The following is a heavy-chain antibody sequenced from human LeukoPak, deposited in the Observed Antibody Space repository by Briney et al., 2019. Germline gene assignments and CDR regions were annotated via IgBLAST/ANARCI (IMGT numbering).Heavy chain of an antibody. CDR3: ARVGIIVGAGTFDY. J-gene: IGHJ4*02. CDR2: ISSSGDYA. D-gene: IGHD1-26*01. V-gene: IGHV3-11*06. CDR1: GFSFRDYY. Sequence: KPGGSLRLSCAVSGFSFRDYYMTWIRQAPGKGLEWISYISSSGDYANYADSVKGRFTISRDNAKNSLFLQMNSLRAEDTSVYYCARVGIIVGAGTFDYWGPGNLVTVSS.